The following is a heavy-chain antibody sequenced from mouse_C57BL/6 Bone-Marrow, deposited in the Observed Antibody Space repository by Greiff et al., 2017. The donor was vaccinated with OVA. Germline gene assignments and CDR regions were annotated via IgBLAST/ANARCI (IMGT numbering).Heavy chain of an antibody. V-gene: IGHV1-85*01. D-gene: IGHD2-3*01. CDR3: ARFYDGYVYYFDY. CDR1: GYTFTSYD. J-gene: IGHJ2*01. Sequence: QVQLQQSGPELVKPGASVKLSCKASGYTFTSYDINWVKQRPGQGLEWIGWIYPSDGSTKYNEKFKGKATLTVDQSSSTACMELHSRTTEDAAVDFYARFYDGYVYYFDYWGQGTTLTVSS. CDR2: IYPSDGST.